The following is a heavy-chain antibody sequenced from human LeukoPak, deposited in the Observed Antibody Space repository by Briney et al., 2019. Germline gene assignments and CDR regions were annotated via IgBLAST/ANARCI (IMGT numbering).Heavy chain of an antibody. CDR3: ARDEWELLHLFDY. D-gene: IGHD1-26*01. CDR2: INPNSGGT. CDR1: GGTFSSYG. J-gene: IGHJ4*02. Sequence: ASVKVSCKASGGTFSSYGISWVRQAPGQGLEWMGWINPNSGGTNYAQKFQGRVTMTRDTSISTAYMELSRLRSDDTAVYYCARDEWELLHLFDYWGQGTLVTVSS. V-gene: IGHV1-2*02.